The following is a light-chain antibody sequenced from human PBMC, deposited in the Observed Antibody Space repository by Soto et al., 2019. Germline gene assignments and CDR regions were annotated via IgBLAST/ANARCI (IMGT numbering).Light chain of an antibody. J-gene: IGKJ4*01. CDR3: QQYITWPLT. CDR2: GAS. CDR1: QGVSNN. Sequence: EMMMTQSPATLSVSPGEGATLSCRASQGVSNNLAWYQQKPDQAPRLLIYGASTRATGIPARFSGSGSGTEFTLTISSLQSEDSAVYYCQQYITWPLTFGGGTKVEIK. V-gene: IGKV3D-15*01.